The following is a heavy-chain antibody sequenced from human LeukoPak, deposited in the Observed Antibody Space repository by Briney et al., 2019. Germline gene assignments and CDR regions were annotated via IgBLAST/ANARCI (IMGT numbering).Heavy chain of an antibody. J-gene: IGHJ4*02. Sequence: GGSMRLSCVASGFIFSNFPMTWVRQAPGKGLEWVSAISGSDGRTYYADSVKGRFTISRDNSKNTLYLQMNGLRAEDTAVYYCAKDRGYWGQGTLVTVSS. CDR1: GFIFSNFP. CDR2: ISGSDGRT. CDR3: AKDRGY. V-gene: IGHV3-23*01.